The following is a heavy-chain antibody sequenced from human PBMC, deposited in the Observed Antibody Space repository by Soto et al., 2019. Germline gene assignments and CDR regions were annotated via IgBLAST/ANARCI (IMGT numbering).Heavy chain of an antibody. CDR3: AGFKGGKSVGRRGLGP. CDR2: ISDTGRTI. CDR1: GVDFRGSY. V-gene: IGHV3-11*01. Sequence: GGSLRLSCVGSGVDFRGSYMNWIRQAPGKGLEWISYISDTGRTIHYADSVKGRFVISRDNSRDSLYLQMNDLRADDTAIFYCAGFKGGKSVGRRGLGPWGQGTRVTGAS. J-gene: IGHJ5*02. D-gene: IGHD3-16*01.